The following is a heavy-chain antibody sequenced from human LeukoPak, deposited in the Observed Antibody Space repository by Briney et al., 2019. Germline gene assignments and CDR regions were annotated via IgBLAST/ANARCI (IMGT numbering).Heavy chain of an antibody. V-gene: IGHV4-34*01. D-gene: IGHD3-3*01. Sequence: PSETLSLTCAVYGGSFSGYYWSWIRQPPGKGLEWIGEINHSGSTNYNPSLKSRVTISVDTSENQFSLKLSSVTAADTAVYYCARGRFLEWLSHNLNYYYYGMDVWGQGTTVTVSS. CDR2: INHSGST. CDR1: GGSFSGYY. J-gene: IGHJ6*02. CDR3: ARGRFLEWLSHNLNYYYYGMDV.